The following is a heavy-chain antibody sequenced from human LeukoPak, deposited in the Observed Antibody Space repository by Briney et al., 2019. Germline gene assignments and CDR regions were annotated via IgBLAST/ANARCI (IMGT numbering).Heavy chain of an antibody. Sequence: GGSLRLSCAASGFIFSSYSMNWVRQAPGKGLEWVSSISSRSTYIYYADSVKGRFTISRDNAKNSLYLQMNNLRAEDTAMFYCATSMAQDVDAFHIWGQGTMVTVSS. D-gene: IGHD2-8*01. CDR3: ATSMAQDVDAFHI. V-gene: IGHV3-21*01. CDR2: ISSRSTYI. J-gene: IGHJ3*02. CDR1: GFIFSSYS.